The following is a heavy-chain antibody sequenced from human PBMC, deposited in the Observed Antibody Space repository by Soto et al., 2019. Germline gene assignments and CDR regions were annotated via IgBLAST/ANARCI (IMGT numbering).Heavy chain of an antibody. CDR1: GFTFTHSA. D-gene: IGHD3-16*01. CDR2: VFLCSCHT. J-gene: IGHJ4*02. CDR3: AAFYYYCGSHPRVRIV. Sequence: RASVKVSCKGAGFTFTHSAMQWVRQARGHGLEWIWWVFLCSCHTTYPPQLQESLTITWAMSTFTAYLELSSLSSEDTSVFYCAAFYYYCGSHPRVRIVWGQRTLVPVSS. V-gene: IGHV1-58*02.